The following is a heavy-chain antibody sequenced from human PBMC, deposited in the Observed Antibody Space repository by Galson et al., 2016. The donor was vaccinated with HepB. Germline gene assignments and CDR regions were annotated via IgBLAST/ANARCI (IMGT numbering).Heavy chain of an antibody. V-gene: IGHV5-10-1*01. CDR3: ARRSSDAFDI. D-gene: IGHD3-10*01. J-gene: IGHJ3*02. CDR1: GYNFITYW. Sequence: QSGAEVKKPGESLRISCMGSGYNFITYWISWVRQMPGKGLEWMGSIDPSDSYTNYSPSFQGHVTISTDRSISAAYLQWNSLKASDTAIYYCARRSSDAFDIWGQGTMVTVSS. CDR2: IDPSDSYT.